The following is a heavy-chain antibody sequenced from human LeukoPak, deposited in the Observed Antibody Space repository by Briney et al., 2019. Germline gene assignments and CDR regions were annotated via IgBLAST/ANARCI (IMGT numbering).Heavy chain of an antibody. V-gene: IGHV4-39*01. J-gene: IGHJ3*02. D-gene: IGHD3-3*01. CDR2: IYYSGST. CDR1: GGSISSYY. CDR3: ASRLRFLEWLLSSSGGSDAFDI. Sequence: SETLSLTCTVSGGSISSYYWSWIRQPPGKGLEWIGSIYYSGSTYYNPSLKSRVTISVDTSKNQFSLKLSSVTAADTAVYYCASRLRFLEWLLSSSGGSDAFDIWGQGTMVTVSS.